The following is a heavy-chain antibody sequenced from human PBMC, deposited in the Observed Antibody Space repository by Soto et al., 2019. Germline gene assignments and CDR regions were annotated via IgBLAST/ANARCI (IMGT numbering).Heavy chain of an antibody. CDR1: DGYIINSSCH. CDR3: GRHEAHSSGFTDY. V-gene: IGHV4-39*01. J-gene: IGHJ4*02. CDR2: IYYSGST. D-gene: IGHD6-19*01. Sequence: VSDGYIINSSCHRIIISKPPGKALEWIGSIYYSGSTYYNPSPKSRVTISVDTYKNQFSLKLSSVTAADTALYYCGRHEAHSSGFTDYWGQGPLVTVSS.